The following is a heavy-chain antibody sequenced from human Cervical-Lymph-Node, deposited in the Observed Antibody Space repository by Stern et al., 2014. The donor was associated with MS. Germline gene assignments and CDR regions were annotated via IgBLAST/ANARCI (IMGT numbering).Heavy chain of an antibody. J-gene: IGHJ4*02. CDR2: LIPFFGAT. V-gene: IGHV1-69*01. Sequence: QVQLVQSGSEVKKPGSSVKVSCKPSGDTFSSYALSCVRQAPGQGLEWVGGLIPFFGATRYGQKFQGRVTITPEESTGTAFMELTNLTSDDTAVYYCALRRSYYVYWGLGTLISVSS. D-gene: IGHD4-11*01. CDR1: GDTFSSYA. CDR3: ALRRSYYVY.